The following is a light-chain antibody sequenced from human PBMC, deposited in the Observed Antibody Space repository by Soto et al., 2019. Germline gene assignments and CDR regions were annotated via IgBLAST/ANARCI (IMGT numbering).Light chain of an antibody. CDR1: QSVGSY. CDR3: QQRSNWPRT. V-gene: IGKV3-11*01. J-gene: IGKJ1*01. CDR2: DAS. Sequence: EIVLSQSPATLSFSPGERATLSCRASQSVGSYLAWYQQEPGQAPRLLIYDASNRATGIPARFSGGGSETDFTLTISSLEPEDFAVYYCQQRSNWPRTFGQGTKVDIK.